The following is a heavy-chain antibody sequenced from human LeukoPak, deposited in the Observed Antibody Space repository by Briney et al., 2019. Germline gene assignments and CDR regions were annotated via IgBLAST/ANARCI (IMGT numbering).Heavy chain of an antibody. Sequence: PGGSLRLSCSASGFTFSDYYMTWIRQAPGKGLEWVSSISSSGSAIYYADSVKGRFTTSRDNAKKSLYLQMNSLRAEDTAVYYCARDVGVYDGSGYTDYWGQGTLVTVSS. D-gene: IGHD3-22*01. J-gene: IGHJ4*02. CDR1: GFTFSDYY. CDR3: ARDVGVYDGSGYTDY. V-gene: IGHV3-11*04. CDR2: ISSSGSAI.